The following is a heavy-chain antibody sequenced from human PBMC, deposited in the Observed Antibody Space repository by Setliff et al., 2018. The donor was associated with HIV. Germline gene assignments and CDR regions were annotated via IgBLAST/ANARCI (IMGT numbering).Heavy chain of an antibody. V-gene: IGHV1-18*01. CDR3: ATRIRDGHRGYGYFDF. D-gene: IGHD5-12*01. CDR2: IGPYNGRT. J-gene: IGHJ4*02. Sequence: ASVKVSCKTSGYMFIAYGMSWVRRAPGQGLEWMGWIGPYNGRTEYAQEFQGRVSLTIDTSASTAYMELRSLRSDDTAVYYCATRIRDGHRGYGYFDFWGQGTLVTVSS. CDR1: GYMFIAYG.